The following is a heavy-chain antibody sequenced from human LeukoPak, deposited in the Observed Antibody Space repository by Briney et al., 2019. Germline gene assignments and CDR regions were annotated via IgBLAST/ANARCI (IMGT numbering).Heavy chain of an antibody. CDR1: GYSINNYW. CDR3: VRLLHATSWFDP. CDR2: IYPADSDI. D-gene: IGHD5-24*01. J-gene: IGHJ5*02. Sequence: GESLKISCKGSGYSINNYWIGWVRQMPGKGLEWMGIIYPADSDIRYSPSFQGQVTISADKSINTAYLQWSSLKASDTAIYYCVRLLHATSWFDPWGQGTLVTVSS. V-gene: IGHV5-51*01.